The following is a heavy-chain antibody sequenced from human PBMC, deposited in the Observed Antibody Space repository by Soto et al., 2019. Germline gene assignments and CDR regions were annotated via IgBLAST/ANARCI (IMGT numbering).Heavy chain of an antibody. D-gene: IGHD2-21*01. J-gene: IGHJ4*02. CDR1: GFTFTNHN. CDR3: ARDPPISVLVVVENDDF. Sequence: GGSLRLSCAASGFTFTNHNMNWVRQAPGKGLEWVSSISSSSSFRNYADSVKGRFSISRDNDKNLVYLQMDSLRAEDTAVYYCARDPPISVLVVVENDDFLGQGTLVTVSS. CDR2: ISSSSSFR. V-gene: IGHV3-21*01.